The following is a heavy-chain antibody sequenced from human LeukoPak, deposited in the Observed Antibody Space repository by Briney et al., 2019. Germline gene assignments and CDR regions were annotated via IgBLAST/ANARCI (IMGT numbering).Heavy chain of an antibody. J-gene: IGHJ4*02. CDR3: ARAGDYGSGSPTD. V-gene: IGHV1-8*01. CDR2: MNPNSGNT. CDR1: GYTFTSYD. D-gene: IGHD3-10*01. Sequence: ASVKVSCKASGYTFTSYDINWVRQATGQGLEWMGWMNPNSGNTGYAQKFQGRVTITADKSTSTAYMELSSLRSEDTAVYYCARAGDYGSGSPTDWGQGTLVTVSS.